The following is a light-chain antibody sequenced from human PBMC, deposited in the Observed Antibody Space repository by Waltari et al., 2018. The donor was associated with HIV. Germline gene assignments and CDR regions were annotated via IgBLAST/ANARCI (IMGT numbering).Light chain of an antibody. J-gene: IGKJ2*01. CDR3: QQYGGSPYT. V-gene: IGKV3-20*01. CDR2: GAS. CDR1: QSVSSNY. Sequence: EIVLTQSPGTLSLSPGEGATLSCRARQSVSSNYLAWYQHKPGQAPRLLIYGASSRATGIPDRFSGSGSGTDFTLTISRLEPEDFAVYYCQQYGGSPYTFGQGTKLEIK.